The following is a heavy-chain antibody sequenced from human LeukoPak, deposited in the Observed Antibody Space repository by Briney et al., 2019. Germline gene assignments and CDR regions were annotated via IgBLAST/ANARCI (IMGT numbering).Heavy chain of an antibody. Sequence: PSETLSLTCAVYGGSFSGYYWSWIRQPPGKGLGWIGEINHSGSTNYNPSLKSRVTISVDTSKNQFSLKLSSVTAADTAVYYCARITGTTFMDYWGQGTLVTVSS. V-gene: IGHV4-34*01. CDR1: GGSFSGYY. D-gene: IGHD1-7*01. CDR3: ARITGTTFMDY. CDR2: INHSGST. J-gene: IGHJ4*02.